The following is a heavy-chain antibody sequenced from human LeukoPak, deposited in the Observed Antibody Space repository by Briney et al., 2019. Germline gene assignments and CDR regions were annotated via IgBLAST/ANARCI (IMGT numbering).Heavy chain of an antibody. Sequence: SETLSLTCAVYGGSFSGYYWSWIRQPPGKGLEWIGEINHSGSTNYNPSLKSRVTISVDTSKNQFSLKLSSVTAADTAVYYCARGGNRTVDYWGQGTLVTVSS. V-gene: IGHV4-34*01. J-gene: IGHJ4*02. CDR2: INHSGST. CDR1: GGSFSGYY. CDR3: ARGGNRTVDY. D-gene: IGHD1-14*01.